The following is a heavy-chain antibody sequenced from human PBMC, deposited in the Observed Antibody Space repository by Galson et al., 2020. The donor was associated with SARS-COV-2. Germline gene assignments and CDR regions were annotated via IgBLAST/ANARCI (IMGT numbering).Heavy chain of an antibody. CDR1: GYSITSGYY. CDR2: VFRDGTT. Sequence: SETLSLTCSVSGYSITSGYYWAWIRQSPGKGLEWLGTVFRDGTTYFNPTLRGRVTLGLDTSRNAFSLNLTSVTPADTAVYYCPIPSAPVAPVWLHPRCQGSQVTVSS. J-gene: IGHJ5*02. D-gene: IGHD6-19*01. CDR3: PIPSAPVAPVWLHP. V-gene: IGHV4-38-2*01.